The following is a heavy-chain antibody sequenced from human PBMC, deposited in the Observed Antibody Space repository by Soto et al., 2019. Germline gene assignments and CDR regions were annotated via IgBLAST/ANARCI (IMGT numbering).Heavy chain of an antibody. D-gene: IGHD3-3*01. Sequence: GGSLRLSCAASGFTFSSYAMSWVRQAPGKGLEWVSAISGSGGSTYYADSVKGRFTISRDNSKNTLYLQMNSLRAEDAAVYYCAKDPPDVWSGYLTLPVDYWGQGTLVTVSS. CDR3: AKDPPDVWSGYLTLPVDY. CDR2: ISGSGGST. CDR1: GFTFSSYA. V-gene: IGHV3-23*01. J-gene: IGHJ4*02.